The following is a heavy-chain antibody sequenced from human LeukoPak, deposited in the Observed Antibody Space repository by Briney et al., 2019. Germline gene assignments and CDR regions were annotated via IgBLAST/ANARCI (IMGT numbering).Heavy chain of an antibody. CDR2: ISYDGSNK. J-gene: IGHJ4*02. Sequence: GGSLRLSCAASGFTFSSYATHWVRQAPGKGLEWVAVISYDGSNKYYADSVKGRFTISRDNSKNTLYLQMNSLRAEDTAVYYCARDLDPIYGSGTLDYWGQGTLVTVSS. CDR3: ARDLDPIYGSGTLDY. V-gene: IGHV3-30-3*01. D-gene: IGHD3-10*01. CDR1: GFTFSSYA.